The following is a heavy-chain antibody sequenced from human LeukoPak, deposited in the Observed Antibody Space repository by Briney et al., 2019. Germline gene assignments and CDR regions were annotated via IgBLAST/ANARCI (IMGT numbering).Heavy chain of an antibody. Sequence: GGSLRLSCVASGFTFSSYWMSWVRQAPGKGLEWVANIKQEGSEKYYVDSVKGRFTISRDEAKNSLYLQMNSLRPEDTAVYYCARDGIDYWGQGTLVTVSS. J-gene: IGHJ4*02. CDR2: IKQEGSEK. CDR3: ARDGIDY. V-gene: IGHV3-7*05. D-gene: IGHD1-26*01. CDR1: GFTFSSYW.